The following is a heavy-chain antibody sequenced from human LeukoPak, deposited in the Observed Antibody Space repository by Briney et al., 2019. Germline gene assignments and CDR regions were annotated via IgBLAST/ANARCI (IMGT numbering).Heavy chain of an antibody. J-gene: IGHJ6*04. V-gene: IGHV3-23*01. Sequence: PGGSLRLSCAASGFTFSSDAMSWVRQAPGKGLEWVSAISGSGGSTYYADSVKGRFTISRDNSKNTLYLQMNSLRAEDTAVSYCANGGVMVRGVIIDYYAMDVWGKGTTVTVSS. D-gene: IGHD3-10*01. CDR3: ANGGVMVRGVIIDYYAMDV. CDR2: ISGSGGST. CDR1: GFTFSSDA.